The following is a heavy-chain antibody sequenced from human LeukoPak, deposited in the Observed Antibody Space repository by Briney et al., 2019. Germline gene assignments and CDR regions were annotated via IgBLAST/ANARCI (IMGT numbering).Heavy chain of an antibody. V-gene: IGHV4-31*03. CDR2: IYYSGST. CDR3: ARVDEAGDQRFDY. D-gene: IGHD7-27*01. J-gene: IGHJ4*02. Sequence: SQTLSLTCTVSGGSISSGGYYWSWIRQHPGKGLEWIGYIYYSGSTYYNPSLKSRVTISVDTSKNQFSPKLSSVTAADTAVYYCARVDEAGDQRFDYWGQGTLVTVSS. CDR1: GGSISSGGYY.